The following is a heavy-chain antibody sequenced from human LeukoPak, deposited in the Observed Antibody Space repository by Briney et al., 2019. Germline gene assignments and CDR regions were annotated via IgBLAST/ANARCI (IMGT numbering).Heavy chain of an antibody. Sequence: SVKVSCKVSAYSFTSYCIRWVRPPPRQGREWMGWTRAYNGNTNYGQKLQGRATLTTDTSTSTAYMELRSLLSDDTAVYYRARGVRYFDWLLDYFDYCGQGTLFTVSS. J-gene: IGHJ4*02. D-gene: IGHD3-9*01. CDR1: AYSFTSYC. V-gene: IGHV1-18*01. CDR2: TRAYNGNT. CDR3: ARGVRYFDWLLDYFDY.